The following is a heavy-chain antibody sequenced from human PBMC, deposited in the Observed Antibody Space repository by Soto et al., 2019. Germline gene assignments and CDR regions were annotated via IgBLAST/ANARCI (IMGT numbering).Heavy chain of an antibody. CDR1: GYSFTSYW. V-gene: IGHV5-10-1*01. CDR3: ARHEGQYFNPFFDY. D-gene: IGHD3-9*01. Sequence: GETLKISCKGSGYSFTSYWISWVRQMPGKGLEWMGRIDPSDSYTNYSPSFQGHVTISADKSISTAYLQWSSLKASDTAMYYCARHEGQYFNPFFDYWGQGTLVTVSS. J-gene: IGHJ4*02. CDR2: IDPSDSYT.